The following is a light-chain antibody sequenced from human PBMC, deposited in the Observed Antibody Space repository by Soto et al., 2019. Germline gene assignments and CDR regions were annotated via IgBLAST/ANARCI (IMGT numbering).Light chain of an antibody. CDR3: QVRTNWSLA. V-gene: IGKV3-11*01. CDR2: DAS. J-gene: IGKJ5*01. CDR1: QSVSSY. Sequence: EFVLTQSPATLYLSPGERATLSCRASQSVSSYLAWYQQKPGQAPRLLIYDASNRATGIPARFSGTGSGTDFPLTINNLEPEDFAVYYCQVRTNWSLAFGRGTRLETK.